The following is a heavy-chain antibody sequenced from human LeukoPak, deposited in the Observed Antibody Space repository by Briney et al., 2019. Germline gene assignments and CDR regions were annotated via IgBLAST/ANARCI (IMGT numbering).Heavy chain of an antibody. J-gene: IGHJ3*02. CDR3: AKDWDKFIYGADPFDI. CDR1: GLTLSNYA. D-gene: IGHD2/OR15-2a*01. V-gene: IGHV3-30*04. CDR2: TSYDGSQQ. Sequence: PGGSLRLSCVGFGLTLSNYAMNWVRQAPGKGLEWVAITSYDGSQQFYADSVKGRFTISRDNVKNTVSLQMNSLTAEDTAMYYCAKDWDKFIYGADPFDIWGQGTMVIVSS.